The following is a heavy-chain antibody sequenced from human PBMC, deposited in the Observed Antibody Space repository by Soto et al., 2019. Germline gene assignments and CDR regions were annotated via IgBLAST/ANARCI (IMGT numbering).Heavy chain of an antibody. J-gene: IGHJ4*02. CDR1: GFSFSDYA. V-gene: IGHV3-23*01. D-gene: IGHD5-18*01. CDR2: ISGSGDNT. CDR3: AKLRRIQLWLPAYFDY. Sequence: GGSLRLSCKASGFSFSDYAMTWVRQAPGKGLEWVSVISGSGDNTFYADSVKGRFTISRDNSKNTLYLQMNSLRAEDTAVYYCAKLRRIQLWLPAYFDYWGQGTLVTVSS.